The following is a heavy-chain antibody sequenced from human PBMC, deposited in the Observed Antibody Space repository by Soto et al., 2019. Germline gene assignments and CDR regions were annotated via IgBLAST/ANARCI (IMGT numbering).Heavy chain of an antibody. J-gene: IGHJ4*02. CDR1: GFSFGRYG. CDR3: ARDLCSDGTCYPFAY. CDR2: ISYDGSNK. Sequence: QVQLVESGGGVVQPGRSLRLSCAASGFSFGRYGMHWVRQAPGKGLEWVAIISYDGSNKYYGDSVKGRFTISRDNFKNTLYLQLDSLRAEDTAVYYCARDLCSDGTCYPFAYWCQGSLVTVS. D-gene: IGHD2-15*01. V-gene: IGHV3-30-3*01.